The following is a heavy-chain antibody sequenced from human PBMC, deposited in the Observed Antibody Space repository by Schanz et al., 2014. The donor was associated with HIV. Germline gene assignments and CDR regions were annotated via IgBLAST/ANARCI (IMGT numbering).Heavy chain of an antibody. CDR3: ARVNKDIGGYYFDY. J-gene: IGHJ4*02. Sequence: QVQLVQSGAEVQKPGASVKVSCKASGYSFTSYDINWVRQATGQGLEWMGWVNPKSGNTGYAQKFQGRVTMTTDTSTSTAYMELRSLRSDDTAVYYCARVNKDIGGYYFDYWGQGTLVTVSS. D-gene: IGHD2-15*01. CDR2: VNPKSGNT. CDR1: GYSFTSYD. V-gene: IGHV1-8*02.